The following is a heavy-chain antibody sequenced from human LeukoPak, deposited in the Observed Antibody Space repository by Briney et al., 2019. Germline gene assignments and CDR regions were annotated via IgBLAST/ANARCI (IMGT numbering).Heavy chain of an antibody. D-gene: IGHD1-26*01. CDR3: ARVYRRYFDY. CDR2: ISNSGTTI. J-gene: IGHJ4*02. V-gene: IGHV3-48*01. Sequence: GGSLRLSCAASGFTFSSYSMNWVRQAPGKGLEWVSYISNSGTTIYYADSVKGRFTISRDNAKNSLYLQMNSLRAEDTAVFYCARVYRRYFDYWGQGTLVTVSS. CDR1: GFTFSSYS.